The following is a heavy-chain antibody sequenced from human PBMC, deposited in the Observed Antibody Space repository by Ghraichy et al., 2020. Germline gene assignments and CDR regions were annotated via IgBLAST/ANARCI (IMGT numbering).Heavy chain of an antibody. J-gene: IGHJ3*02. Sequence: SETLSLTCAVYGGSFSGYYWSWIRQPPGRGLEWIGEIHHSGSTNYNPSLKSRVTISVDTSKNQFSLKLSSVTAADTAVYYCARGLLVVVAATIEWAFDIWGQGTVVTVSS. D-gene: IGHD2-15*01. CDR3: ARGLLVVVAATIEWAFDI. CDR2: IHHSGST. V-gene: IGHV4-34*01. CDR1: GGSFSGYY.